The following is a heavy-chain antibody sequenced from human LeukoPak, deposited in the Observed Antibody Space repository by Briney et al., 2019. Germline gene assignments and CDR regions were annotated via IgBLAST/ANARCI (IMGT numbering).Heavy chain of an antibody. J-gene: IGHJ4*02. CDR1: GFTFSSYA. CDR2: ISGSGGST. V-gene: IGHV3-23*01. CDR3: ANLAYYYDSSGPKTSDY. Sequence: GSLRLSCAASGFTFSSYAMSWVRQAPGKGLEWVSAISGSGGSTYYADSVKGRFTISRDNSKNTLYLQMNSLRAEDTAVYYCANLAYYYDSSGPKTSDYWGQGTLVTVSS. D-gene: IGHD3-22*01.